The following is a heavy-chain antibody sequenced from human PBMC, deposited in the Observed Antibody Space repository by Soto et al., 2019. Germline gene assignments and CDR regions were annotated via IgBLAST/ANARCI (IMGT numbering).Heavy chain of an antibody. CDR3: PASGVRCGGFNSYAMDV. CDR2: IYYSGST. Sequence: QVQLQESGPGLVKPSQTLSLTCTVSGGSISSGGYYWSWIRQHPGKGLEWIGYIYYSGSTYYNPSLQSRVTRSVYPSKNQRPRKLSSVTAPHTAVHYWPASGVRCGGFNSYAMDVWGQGPTVTVSS. V-gene: IGHV4-31*03. D-gene: IGHD2-21*01. CDR1: GGSISSGGYY. J-gene: IGHJ6*02.